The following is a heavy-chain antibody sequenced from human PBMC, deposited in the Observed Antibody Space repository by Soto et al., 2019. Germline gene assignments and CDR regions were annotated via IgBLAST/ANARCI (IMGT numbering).Heavy chain of an antibody. CDR3: ARAGYSSGWYQSFYSDYGTDV. D-gene: IGHD6-19*01. CDR1: GFTFSIYA. V-gene: IGHV3-30-3*01. CDR2: ISYDGSNK. Sequence: GGSLRLSCAASGFTFSIYAMHLVRQSPGKGLEWVAVISYDGSNKYYADSVKGRFTISRDNSKNTLYLQMNSLRAEDTAVYYCARAGYSSGWYQSFYSDYGTDVWCQGTTVTVS. J-gene: IGHJ6*02.